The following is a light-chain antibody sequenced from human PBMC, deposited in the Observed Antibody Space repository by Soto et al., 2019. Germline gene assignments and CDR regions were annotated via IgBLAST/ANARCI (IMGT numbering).Light chain of an antibody. Sequence: DIQMTQSPSTLSASVGDRVSITCRASQSISRQLAWYQKKPGKAPNLLIYQASNLETGDPSRFTGSGSGTEFTLTISSLQHDDLATYYCLQYQSYWTFGQGTKVEVK. CDR2: QAS. J-gene: IGKJ1*01. CDR1: QSISRQ. CDR3: LQYQSYWT. V-gene: IGKV1-5*03.